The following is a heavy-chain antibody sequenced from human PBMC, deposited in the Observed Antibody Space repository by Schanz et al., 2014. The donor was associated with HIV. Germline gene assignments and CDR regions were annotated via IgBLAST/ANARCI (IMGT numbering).Heavy chain of an antibody. D-gene: IGHD1-26*01. CDR1: GYTFTSYD. CDR3: ARGPKWEGLMDV. J-gene: IGHJ6*02. CDR2: INPNSGGT. V-gene: IGHV1-8*01. Sequence: QVQLVQSGAEVKKPGASVKVACKASGYTFTSYDINWVRQATGQGLEWMGWINPNSGGTNFAQKFQGRVTLTRDTSISTAYLEVDSLKSEDTAVYYCARGPKWEGLMDVWGQGTTVIVSS.